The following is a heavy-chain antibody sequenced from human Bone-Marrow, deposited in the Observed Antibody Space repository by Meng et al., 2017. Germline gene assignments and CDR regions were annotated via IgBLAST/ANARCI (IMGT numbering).Heavy chain of an antibody. D-gene: IGHD6-13*01. CDR2: ISGSGGST. CDR1: GFTFSDYY. Sequence: GESLKISCAASGFTFSDYYMSWIRQAPGKGLEWVSAISGSGGSTYYADSVKGRFTISRDNSKNTLYLQMNSLRAEDTAVYYCAKDSGIAAAGNGVDYWGQGTLVTVSS. J-gene: IGHJ4*02. V-gene: IGHV3-23*01. CDR3: AKDSGIAAAGNGVDY.